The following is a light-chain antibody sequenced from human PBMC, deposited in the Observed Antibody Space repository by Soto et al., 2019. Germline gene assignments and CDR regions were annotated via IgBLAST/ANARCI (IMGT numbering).Light chain of an antibody. Sequence: QPALTQPASVSGSPGQSITISCTGTSSDVGTYNLVSWYQQHPGRAPKLIIYEVDSRTSGISDRFSGSKSGNTASLTISGLQPEDEADYYCSSFTNTNSLEDWVFGGGTKVTVL. V-gene: IGLV2-14*02. CDR2: EVD. CDR1: SSDVGTYNL. CDR3: SSFTNTNSLEDWV. J-gene: IGLJ3*02.